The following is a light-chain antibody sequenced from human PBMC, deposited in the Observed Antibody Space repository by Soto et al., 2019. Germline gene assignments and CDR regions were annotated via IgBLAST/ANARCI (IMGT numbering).Light chain of an antibody. CDR3: QAWDSVSDQVV. Sequence: SYVLTQPPSVSVAPGKTTSITCGGNNIGDKNVHWYQEKPGQAPVVVIYNDSDRPSGIPERFSGSNSGNTATLTISGAEAXXXADYYCQAWDSVSDQVVFGGGTKLTVL. V-gene: IGLV3-21*04. CDR2: NDS. J-gene: IGLJ2*01. CDR1: NIGDKN.